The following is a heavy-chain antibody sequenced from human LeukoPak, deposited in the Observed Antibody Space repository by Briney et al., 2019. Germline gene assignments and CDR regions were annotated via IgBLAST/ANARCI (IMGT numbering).Heavy chain of an antibody. CDR3: ARSGSYSADWFDP. CDR2: ISADNGKT. J-gene: IGHJ5*02. Sequence: GASVKVSFKASGYTFTIYGISWVRQAPGQGLEWMGWISADNGKTNYAQKLQARVTMTTDTSTGTAYMELRSLRSDDTAVYYCARSGSYSADWFDPWGQGTLVTVSS. CDR1: GYTFTIYG. D-gene: IGHD1-26*01. V-gene: IGHV1-18*01.